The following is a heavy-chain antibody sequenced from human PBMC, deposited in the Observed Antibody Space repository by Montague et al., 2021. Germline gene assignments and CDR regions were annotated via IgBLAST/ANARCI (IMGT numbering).Heavy chain of an antibody. J-gene: IGHJ5*02. V-gene: IGHV4-31*03. Sequence: TLSLTCSVSGGSVSTGCYSWSWIRQRPGQGLDWLVYTSLSGTTYSTPSLRMRLSISLAASRNHLSLHLTSATAADTAIYYCAIDASGSYVGWFNPWGQGALVTVSS. D-gene: IGHD3-10*01. CDR3: AIDASGSYVGWFNP. CDR1: GGSVSTGCYS. CDR2: TSLSGTT.